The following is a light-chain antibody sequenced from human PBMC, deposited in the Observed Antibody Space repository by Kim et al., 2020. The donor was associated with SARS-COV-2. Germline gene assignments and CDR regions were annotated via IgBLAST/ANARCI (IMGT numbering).Light chain of an antibody. CDR3: QQYGSSRGLT. CDR1: QSVSSSY. CDR2: GAS. J-gene: IGKJ4*01. Sequence: EIVLTQSPGPLSLSPGERATLSCRASQSVSSSYLAWYQQKPGQAPRLLIYGASSRATGIPDRFSGSGSGTDFTLTISRLEPEDFAVYYCQQYGSSRGLTFGGGTKVDIK. V-gene: IGKV3-20*01.